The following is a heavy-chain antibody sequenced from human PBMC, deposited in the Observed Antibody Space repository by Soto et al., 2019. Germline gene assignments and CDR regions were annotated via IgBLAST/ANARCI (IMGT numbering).Heavy chain of an antibody. D-gene: IGHD6-13*01. V-gene: IGHV1-18*01. J-gene: IGHJ4*02. CDR2: ISAYNGNT. CDR1: GYTFTSYG. Sequence: ASVKVSCKASGYTFTSYGISWVRQAPGQGLEWMGWISAYNGNTNYAQKLQGRVTMTTDTSTSTAYMELRSLRSDDAAVYYCARVIAAAVDFDYWGQGTLVTVSS. CDR3: ARVIAAAVDFDY.